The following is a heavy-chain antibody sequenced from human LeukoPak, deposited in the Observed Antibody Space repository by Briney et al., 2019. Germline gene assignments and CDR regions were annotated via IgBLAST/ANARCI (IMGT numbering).Heavy chain of an antibody. V-gene: IGHV3-23*01. Sequence: GGSLRLSCAASGIAFSTYAMSWVRRAPGKGLEWVSVVSESGEITHYADSVKGRFTISRDNSKNTVYLQMNSLRAEDSAVYYCAKDTAQGYTYGTIEQDYWGQGTRVTVSS. J-gene: IGHJ4*02. D-gene: IGHD5-18*01. CDR1: GIAFSTYA. CDR3: AKDTAQGYTYGTIEQDY. CDR2: VSESGEIT.